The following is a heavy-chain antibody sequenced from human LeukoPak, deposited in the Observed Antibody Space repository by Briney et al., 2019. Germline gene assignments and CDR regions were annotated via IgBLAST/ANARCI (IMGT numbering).Heavy chain of an antibody. D-gene: IGHD6-13*01. CDR2: ISAYNGNT. CDR1: GYTFTSYG. CDR3: ARDKRFGYSSSWYEDY. J-gene: IGHJ4*02. V-gene: IGHV1-18*01. Sequence: ASVKVSCKASGYTFTSYGISRVRQAPGQGLEWMGWISAYNGNTNYAQKLQGRVTMTTDTSTSTAYMELRSLRSDDTAVYYCARDKRFGYSSSWYEDYWGQGTLVTVSS.